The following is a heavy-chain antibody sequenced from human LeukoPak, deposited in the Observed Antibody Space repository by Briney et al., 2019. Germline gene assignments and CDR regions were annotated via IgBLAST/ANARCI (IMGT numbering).Heavy chain of an antibody. V-gene: IGHV1-46*01. J-gene: IGHJ6*02. D-gene: IGHD2-21*01. CDR3: ARDGPMVGISDSGPRDYYYGMDV. CDR2: INPSGGST. CDR1: GYTFTSYY. Sequence: EASVKVSCKASGYTFTSYYMHWVRQAPGQGLEWMGIINPSGGSTSYAQKFQGRVTMTRDTSTSTVYMELSSLRSEDTAVYYCARDGPMVGISDSGPRDYYYGMDVWGQGTTVTVSS.